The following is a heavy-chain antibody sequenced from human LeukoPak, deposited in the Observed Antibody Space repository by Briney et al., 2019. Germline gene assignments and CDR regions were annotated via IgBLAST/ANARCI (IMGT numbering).Heavy chain of an antibody. J-gene: IGHJ6*03. CDR3: YDFWSGYYTGYYYYYMDV. D-gene: IGHD3-3*01. CDR2: INWNGGST. V-gene: IGHV3-20*01. CDR1: GFTFDDYG. Sequence: GGSLRLSCAPSGFTFDDYGMSWVRQAPGNGLEWVSGINWNGGSTGYADSVKGRFTISRDNAKNSLYLQMNSLRAEDTALALYYDFWSGYYTGYYYYYMDVWGKGTTVTVSS.